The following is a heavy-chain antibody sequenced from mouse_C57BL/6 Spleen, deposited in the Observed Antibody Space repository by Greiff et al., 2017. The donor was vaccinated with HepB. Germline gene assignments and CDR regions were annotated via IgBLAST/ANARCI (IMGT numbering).Heavy chain of an antibody. CDR2: IDPSDSYT. Sequence: QVQLQQPGAELVMPGASVKLSCKASGYTFTSYWMHWVKQRPGQGLEWIGEIDPSDSYTNYNQKFKGKSTLTVDKSSSTAYMQLSSLTSEDSAVYYCAMTYYSNYTWFAYWGQGTLVTVSA. CDR1: GYTFTSYW. V-gene: IGHV1-69*01. CDR3: AMTYYSNYTWFAY. D-gene: IGHD2-5*01. J-gene: IGHJ3*01.